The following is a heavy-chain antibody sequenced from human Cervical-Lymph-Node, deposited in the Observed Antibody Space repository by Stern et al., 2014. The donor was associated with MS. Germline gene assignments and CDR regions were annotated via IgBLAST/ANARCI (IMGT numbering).Heavy chain of an antibody. V-gene: IGHV5-51*03. CDR1: GYSLTNTW. D-gene: IGHD6-13*01. CDR3: ARGRGIALRPDY. Sequence: EVQLVESGAELKKPGESLRISCKGSGYSLTNTWIGWVRQMPGKGLEWMGIIYPGDSETRYSPSFQGQVPISADKSINPAYLQWSSLKASDTAMYYCARGRGIALRPDYWGQGTLVTVSS. CDR2: IYPGDSET. J-gene: IGHJ4*02.